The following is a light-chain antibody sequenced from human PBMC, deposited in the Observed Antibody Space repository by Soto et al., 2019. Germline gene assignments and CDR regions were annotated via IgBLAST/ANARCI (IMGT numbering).Light chain of an antibody. CDR1: QDISNY. Sequence: DIQMTQSPSSLSASVGDRVTITCQASQDISNYLNGYQQKPGKAPKLLIYDASNLETGVPSRFNGNGSGKDFTFTISSLHPEDSATYYCQQYDNLPFTVGPGTKVDIK. CDR2: DAS. J-gene: IGKJ3*01. CDR3: QQYDNLPFT. V-gene: IGKV1-33*01.